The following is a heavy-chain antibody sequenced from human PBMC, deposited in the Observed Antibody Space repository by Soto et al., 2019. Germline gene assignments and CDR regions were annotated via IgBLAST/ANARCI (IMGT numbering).Heavy chain of an antibody. CDR2: IIPIFGTA. CDR3: ARDGPLYDSSAYFYLY. Sequence: ASVKVSCKASGGTFSNYGVNWVRQAPGQGLEWVGGIIPIFGTAKYAQKFQGRVTITADDSTRTAYMELSSLRSEDTAVYYCARDGPLYDSSAYFYLYWGQGTLVTVSS. J-gene: IGHJ4*02. V-gene: IGHV1-69*13. D-gene: IGHD3-22*01. CDR1: GGTFSNYG.